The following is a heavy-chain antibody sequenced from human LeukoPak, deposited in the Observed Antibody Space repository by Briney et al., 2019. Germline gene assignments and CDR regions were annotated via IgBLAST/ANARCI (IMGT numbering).Heavy chain of an antibody. J-gene: IGHJ4*02. CDR3: ARDVSGYSDY. D-gene: IGHD5-12*01. V-gene: IGHV3-7*01. Sequence: GSLRLSCAASGFPVSSYWMSWVRQAPGKGLEWVANINQDGSEKYYVDSMKGRFSISRDNAKNSLYLEMSSLRAEDTAVYFCARDVSGYSDYWGQGALVTVSS. CDR2: INQDGSEK. CDR1: GFPVSSYW.